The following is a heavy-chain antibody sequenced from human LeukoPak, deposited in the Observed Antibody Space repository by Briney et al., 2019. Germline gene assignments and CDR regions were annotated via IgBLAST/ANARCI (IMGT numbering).Heavy chain of an antibody. Sequence: GRSLRLSCAASGFTFSTYGMHWVRQAPGKGLEWVAVIYYDGSKKYYADSVRGRFTISRDNSKNTLYLQMNSLRAEDTAVYYCARDLEASTSCLDYWGQGTLVTVSS. V-gene: IGHV3-33*01. CDR2: IYYDGSKK. CDR1: GFTFSTYG. J-gene: IGHJ4*02. CDR3: ARDLEASTSCLDY. D-gene: IGHD2-2*01.